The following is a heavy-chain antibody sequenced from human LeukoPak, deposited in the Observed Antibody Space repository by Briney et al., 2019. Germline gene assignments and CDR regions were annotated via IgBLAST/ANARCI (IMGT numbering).Heavy chain of an antibody. D-gene: IGHD6-13*01. Sequence: SETLSLTCAVSGGSVMYHSWTWIRQTPGRGLEWIGEINHTGNTNYNPSLKSRVTISIDTSKNQFSLKLTSATAADSAVYYCTRWGSWPYDCWGQGTLVTVSS. CDR1: GGSVMYHS. J-gene: IGHJ4*02. CDR3: TRWGSWPYDC. CDR2: INHTGNT. V-gene: IGHV4-34*01.